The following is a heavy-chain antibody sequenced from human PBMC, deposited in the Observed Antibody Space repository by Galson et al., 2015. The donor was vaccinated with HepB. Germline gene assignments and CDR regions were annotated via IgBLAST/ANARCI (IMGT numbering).Heavy chain of an antibody. D-gene: IGHD6-13*01. V-gene: IGHV5-51*01. CDR3: ARPFRAAGNDGFDI. Sequence: QSGAEVKKPGESLKTSCKGSGFIFTTYWIGWVRQMPGKGLEWMGIIYPADSDTRYSPSFQGQVTISADKSINTAYLQWSSLKASDTAMYYCARPFRAAGNDGFDIWGQGTPVTVSS. CDR1: GFIFTTYW. CDR2: IYPADSDT. J-gene: IGHJ3*02.